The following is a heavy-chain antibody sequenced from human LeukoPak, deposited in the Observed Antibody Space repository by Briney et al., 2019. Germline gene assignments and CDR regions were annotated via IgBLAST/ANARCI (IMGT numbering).Heavy chain of an antibody. CDR3: ASGADFDY. J-gene: IGHJ4*02. CDR1: GGSISSGSYY. V-gene: IGHV4-61*02. CDR2: IYTSGST. D-gene: IGHD3-10*01. Sequence: NPSQTLSLTCTVSGGSISSGSYYWSWIRQPAGKGLEWIGRIYTSGSTNYNPSLKSRVTISVDTSKNQFSLKLSSVTAADTAVYYCASGADFDYWGQGTLVTVSS.